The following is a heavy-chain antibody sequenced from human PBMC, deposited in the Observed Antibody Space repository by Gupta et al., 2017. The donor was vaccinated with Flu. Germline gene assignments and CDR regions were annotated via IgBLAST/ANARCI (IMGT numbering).Heavy chain of an antibody. CDR2: IYYSGST. V-gene: IGHV4-31*03. CDR1: GGSISSGGYY. D-gene: IGHD6-13*01. Sequence: QVQLQESGPGLVKPSQTLSLTCTVSGGSISSGGYYWSWIRQHPGQGLEWIGYIYYSGSTYYNPSLKSRVTISVDTSKNQFSLKLSSVTAADTAVYYCAREGRRPGYSSSWRSNWFDPWGQGTLVTVSS. J-gene: IGHJ5*02. CDR3: AREGRRPGYSSSWRSNWFDP.